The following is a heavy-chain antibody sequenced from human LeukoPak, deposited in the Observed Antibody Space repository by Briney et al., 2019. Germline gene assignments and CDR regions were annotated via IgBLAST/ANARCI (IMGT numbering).Heavy chain of an antibody. CDR3: AKDIAVAGTWGDAFDI. CDR2: ISWNSGSI. Sequence: GRSLRLSCAASGFTFDDYAMHWIRQAPGKGLEWVSGISWNSGSIGYADSVKGRFTISRDNAKNSLYLQMNSLRAEDMVLYYCAKDIAVAGTWGDAFDIWGQGTMVTVSS. V-gene: IGHV3-9*03. J-gene: IGHJ3*02. D-gene: IGHD6-19*01. CDR1: GFTFDDYA.